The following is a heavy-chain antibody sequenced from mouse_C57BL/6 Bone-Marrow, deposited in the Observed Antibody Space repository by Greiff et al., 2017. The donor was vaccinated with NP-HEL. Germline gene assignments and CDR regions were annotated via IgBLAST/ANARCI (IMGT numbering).Heavy chain of an antibody. CDR2: IDPENGDT. D-gene: IGHD1-1*01. V-gene: IGHV14-4*01. CDR1: GFNIKDDY. Sequence: VQLQQSGAELVRPGASVKLSCTASGFNIKDDYMHWVKQRPEQGLEWIGWIDPENGDTEYASKFQGKATITADTSSNTAYLQLSSLTSEDTAVYYCTKQLPITTVVAWYFDVWGTGTTVTVSS. J-gene: IGHJ1*03. CDR3: TKQLPITTVVAWYFDV.